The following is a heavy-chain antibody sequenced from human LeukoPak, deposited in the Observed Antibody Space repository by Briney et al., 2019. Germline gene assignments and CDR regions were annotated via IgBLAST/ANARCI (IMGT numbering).Heavy chain of an antibody. V-gene: IGHV3-48*04. CDR2: ISPNSDNI. CDR1: GFTFSSYW. CDR3: VRETGWLFDS. Sequence: GGSLRLSCAASGFTFSSYWMSWIRQAPGKGMEWVAYISPNSDNIHYADSVKGRFTISRDNAKNSLFLQVNSLRAEDTAVYYCVRETGWLFDSWGQGTLVIVSS. J-gene: IGHJ4*02. D-gene: IGHD5-12*01.